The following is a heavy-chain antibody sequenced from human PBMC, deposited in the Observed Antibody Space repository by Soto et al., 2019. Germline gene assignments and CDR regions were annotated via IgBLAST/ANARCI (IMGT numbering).Heavy chain of an antibody. Sequence: GASVKVSCKASGYTFTGYFMHWVRQAPGQGLEWMGWINPNSGGTNYAQKFQGWVTMTRDTSISTAYMELSRLRSDDTAVYYCARQAVTFSILDYWGQGTLVTVSS. V-gene: IGHV1-2*04. CDR1: GYTFTGYF. CDR3: ARQAVTFSILDY. J-gene: IGHJ4*02. D-gene: IGHD3-9*01. CDR2: INPNSGGT.